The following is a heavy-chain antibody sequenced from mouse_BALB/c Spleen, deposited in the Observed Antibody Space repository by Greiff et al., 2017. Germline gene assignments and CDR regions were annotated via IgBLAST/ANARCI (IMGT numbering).Heavy chain of an antibody. D-gene: IGHD2-1*01. Sequence: QVQLKQSGPGLVAPSQSLSISCTVSGFPLNGYGVNWVRQPPGKGLEWLGMIWGDGSTDYNSAHKASLSSSKDNTKSQVFLKMNSLQTDDTAGYYCARDRYGHSCWYFDVWGAGTTVTVSS. CDR1: GFPLNGYG. V-gene: IGHV2-6-7*01. J-gene: IGHJ1*01. CDR2: IWGDGST. CDR3: ARDRYGHSCWYFDV.